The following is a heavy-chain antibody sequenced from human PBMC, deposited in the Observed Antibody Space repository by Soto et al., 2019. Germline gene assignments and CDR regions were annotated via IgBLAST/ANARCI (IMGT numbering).Heavy chain of an antibody. CDR2: MSYDGSNK. CDR1: GFTFSSYA. J-gene: IGHJ4*02. Sequence: QVQLVESGGGVVQPGRSLRLSCAASGFTFSSYAMHWVRRAPGKGLEWMAVMSYDGSNKYYADSVKGRFTISRDNSKNTLYLEMDRLRPEGTGLYFRGGDGGGYLGQGTLVIVSS. D-gene: IGHD3-16*01. V-gene: IGHV3-30-3*01. CDR3: GGDGGGY.